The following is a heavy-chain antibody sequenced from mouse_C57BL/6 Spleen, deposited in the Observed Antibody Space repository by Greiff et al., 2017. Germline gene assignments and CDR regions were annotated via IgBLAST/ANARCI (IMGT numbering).Heavy chain of an antibody. V-gene: IGHV1-69*01. J-gene: IGHJ2*01. CDR1: GYTFTSYW. CDR3: ARSRCSGYPLTIDD. Sequence: QVQLQQPGAELVMPGASVKLSCKASGYTFTSYWMYWVKQRPGQGLEWIGEIDPSDSYTNYTQKFKGKSTLTVDKSSSTAYMQLSSLTSEDSAVDDCARSRCSGYPLTIDDWGQGTTLTVSS. D-gene: IGHD3-2*02. CDR2: IDPSDSYT.